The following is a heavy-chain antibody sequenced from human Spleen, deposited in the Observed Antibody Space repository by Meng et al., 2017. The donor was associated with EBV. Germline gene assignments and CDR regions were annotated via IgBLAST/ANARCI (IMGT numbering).Heavy chain of an antibody. CDR1: ESSIHINNW. Sequence: HLSQSVPGLCEPLWTLALTLAAYESSIHINNWWSWVRLSPGKGLEWNGDSYHTGSTNYNPSLKSRVTMLVDRSKNQLSLKVRSVTAADTAVYYCARRALAGDVSVYFDYWDQGTLVTVSS. D-gene: IGHD2-21*01. V-gene: IGHV4-4*02. J-gene: IGHJ4*02. CDR2: SYHTGST. CDR3: ARRALAGDVSVYFDY.